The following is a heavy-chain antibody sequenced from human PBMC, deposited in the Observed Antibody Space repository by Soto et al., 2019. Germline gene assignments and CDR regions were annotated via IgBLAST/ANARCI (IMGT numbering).Heavy chain of an antibody. CDR3: AKTATYVDGYDNTGYSSEDY. CDR2: ISHDGSKR. Sequence: QMQLVQSGGGLVKPGGSLTLSCKASGFTFSDYYMIWVRQTPGKGLEWVAIISHDGSKRFYADSVKGRFTISRDNSKNTLYLQMSSLRPEDTALYYCAKTATYVDGYDNTGYSSEDYWGHGTLVTVSS. V-gene: IGHV3-30*18. J-gene: IGHJ4*01. CDR1: GFTFSDYY. D-gene: IGHD3-22*01.